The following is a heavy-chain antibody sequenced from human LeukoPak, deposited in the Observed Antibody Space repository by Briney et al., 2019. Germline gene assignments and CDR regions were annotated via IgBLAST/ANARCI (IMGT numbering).Heavy chain of an antibody. Sequence: ASLKVSCTASGYTFLAYYIHWGRQAPAPGLEWMRRINPNSGDTDYAKKFQGRIIMYRDTSISTLYMDLSRLRSDDTAVYYCARVGGSGAYYAFDYWGQGRLVTVSS. CDR3: ARVGGSGAYYAFDY. V-gene: IGHV1-2*06. CDR1: GYTFLAYY. CDR2: INPNSGDT. J-gene: IGHJ4*02. D-gene: IGHD3-16*01.